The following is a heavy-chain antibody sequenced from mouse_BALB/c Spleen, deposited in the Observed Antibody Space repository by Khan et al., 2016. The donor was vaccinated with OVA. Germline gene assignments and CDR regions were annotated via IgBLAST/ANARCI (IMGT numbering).Heavy chain of an antibody. J-gene: IGHJ2*01. V-gene: IGHV3-2*02. D-gene: IGHD1-2*01. CDR2: ISYSGST. CDR1: GYSITSGYG. Sequence: EVQLVESGPGLVKPSQSLSLTCTVTGYSITSGYGWNWIRQFPGNKLEWVGYISYSGSTNYNLSLKSRISITRDTSKNQFFLQLNSVTTEDTATYYCARTARIKYWGQGTTLTVSS. CDR3: ARTARIKY.